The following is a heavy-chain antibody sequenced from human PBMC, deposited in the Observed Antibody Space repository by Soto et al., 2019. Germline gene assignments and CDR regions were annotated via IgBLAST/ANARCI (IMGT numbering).Heavy chain of an antibody. Sequence: GGSLRLSCAASGFTFSSYAMHWVRQAPGKGLEWVAVISYDGSNKYYADSVKGRFTISRDNSKNTLYLQMNSLRAEDTAVYYCASALPFWSGTATDYWGQGTLVTVSS. CDR2: ISYDGSNK. D-gene: IGHD3-3*01. CDR1: GFTFSSYA. J-gene: IGHJ4*02. V-gene: IGHV3-30-3*01. CDR3: ASALPFWSGTATDY.